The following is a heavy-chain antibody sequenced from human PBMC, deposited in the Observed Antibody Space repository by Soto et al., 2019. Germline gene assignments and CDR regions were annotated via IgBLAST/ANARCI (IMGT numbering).Heavy chain of an antibody. J-gene: IGHJ3*02. V-gene: IGHV3-30*18. CDR1: GFSFSSYD. CDR3: AKGVPSPTQHAFDI. Sequence: QVHLVESGGGVVQPGRSLRLSCAASGFSFSSYDMHWVRQAPGKGLEWVAMISYDRSDKYFSDSVKGRLTISRDNSKNTVSLEMNSLRTKDTAAYYCAKGVPSPTQHAFDIWGQGTMVTVSS. CDR2: ISYDRSDK.